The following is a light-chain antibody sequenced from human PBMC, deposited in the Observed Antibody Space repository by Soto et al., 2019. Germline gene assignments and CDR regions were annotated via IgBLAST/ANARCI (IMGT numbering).Light chain of an antibody. CDR2: HNS. CDR3: QSYDSGLSAFYV. V-gene: IGLV1-40*01. CDR1: SSNMGAGYD. J-gene: IGLJ1*01. Sequence: QCLLTQPPSVSGARGQRFTISCTGSSSNMGAGYDVHWYQQLPGTAPKLLIYHNSDRPSGVPDRFSGSKSGTSASLAITGLQAEDEADYYCQSYDSGLSAFYVFGTGTKVTVL.